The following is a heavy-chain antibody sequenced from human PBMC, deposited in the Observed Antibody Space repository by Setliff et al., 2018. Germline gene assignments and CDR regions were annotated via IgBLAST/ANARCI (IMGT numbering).Heavy chain of an antibody. CDR2: FDPEDGET. D-gene: IGHD3-22*01. V-gene: IGHV1-24*01. J-gene: IGHJ1*01. CDR1: GYTLTELS. Sequence: ASVKVSCKVSGYTLTELSMHWVRQAPGKGLEWMGGFDPEDGETIYAQKFQGRVTMTEDTSTDTAYMGLSSLRSEDTAVYYCATYVGITYYYDSSGYPTHFQHWGQGTLVTV. CDR3: ATYVGITYYYDSSGYPTHFQH.